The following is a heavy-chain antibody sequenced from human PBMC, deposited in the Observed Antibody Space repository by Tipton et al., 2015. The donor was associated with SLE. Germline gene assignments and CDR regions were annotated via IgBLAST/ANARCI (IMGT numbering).Heavy chain of an antibody. CDR2: IFHTGRT. Sequence: TLSLTCSVSGGSIKSHHWAWIRQPPGKGLEWIGYIFHTGRTDYNPSYKSRVTITIDTSKNQVSLNLGSVTAADTAVYYCARGASDAFDIWGQGTLVTVSS. CDR3: ARGASDAFDI. D-gene: IGHD3-16*01. CDR1: GGSIKSHH. J-gene: IGHJ3*02. V-gene: IGHV4-59*08.